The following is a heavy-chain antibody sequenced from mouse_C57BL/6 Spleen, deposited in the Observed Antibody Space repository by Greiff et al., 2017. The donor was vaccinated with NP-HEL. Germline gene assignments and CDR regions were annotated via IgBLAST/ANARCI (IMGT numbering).Heavy chain of an antibody. J-gene: IGHJ4*01. CDR2: IDPSDSYT. CDR3: ARINGRSYYAMDY. Sequence: VQLQQSGAELVKPGASVKLSCKASGYTFTSYWMQWVKQRPGQGLEWIGEIDPSDSYTNYNQKFKGKATLTVDTSSSTAYMQLSSLTSEDSAVYYCARINGRSYYAMDYWGQGTSVTVSS. D-gene: IGHD1-1*01. CDR1: GYTFTSYW. V-gene: IGHV1-50*01.